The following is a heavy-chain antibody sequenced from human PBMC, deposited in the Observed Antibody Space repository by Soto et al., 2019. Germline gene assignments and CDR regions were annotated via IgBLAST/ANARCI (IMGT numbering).Heavy chain of an antibody. Sequence: QVQLQESGPGLVKPSETLSLTCTVSGGSISSYYWSWIRQPPGKELEWIGYIYYSGSTNYNPSRKSRVTMSVDTSKTQSSLKLSSVTAADTAVYYCARRYGDGFDFWGQGTMVTVSS. CDR3: ARRYGDGFDF. J-gene: IGHJ3*01. D-gene: IGHD2-15*01. CDR1: GGSISSYY. V-gene: IGHV4-59*08. CDR2: IYYSGST.